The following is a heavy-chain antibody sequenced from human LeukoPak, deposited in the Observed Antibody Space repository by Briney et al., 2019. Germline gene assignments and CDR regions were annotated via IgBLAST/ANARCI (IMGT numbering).Heavy chain of an antibody. Sequence: GGTLRLSCAASGFTFSSHGMSWVRQAPGKGLEWVSAICGSGGSTYYADSVKGRFTISRDNSKNTLYLQMNSLRAEDTAVYYCAKCILTGYYKGYMDVWGKGTTVTISS. D-gene: IGHD3-9*01. J-gene: IGHJ6*03. CDR2: ICGSGGST. V-gene: IGHV3-23*01. CDR1: GFTFSSHG. CDR3: AKCILTGYYKGYMDV.